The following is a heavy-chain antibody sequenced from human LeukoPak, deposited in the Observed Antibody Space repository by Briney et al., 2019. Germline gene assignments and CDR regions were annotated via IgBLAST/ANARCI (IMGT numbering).Heavy chain of an antibody. CDR3: AGALLWFGEPSHIDY. CDR2: ITAYNDNT. V-gene: IGHV1-18*01. J-gene: IGHJ4*02. CDR1: GYTFTSYG. Sequence: ASVKVSCKASGYTFTSYGISWVRQAPGQGLEWMGWITAYNDNTDYAQKLQGRVTMTTDTSPSTAYMELRSLRSDDTAVYYCAGALLWFGEPSHIDYWGQGTLVTASS. D-gene: IGHD3-10*01.